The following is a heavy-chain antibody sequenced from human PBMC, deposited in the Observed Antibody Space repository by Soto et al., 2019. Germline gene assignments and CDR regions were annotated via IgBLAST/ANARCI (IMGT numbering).Heavy chain of an antibody. V-gene: IGHV4-61*05. CDR2: IYYSGST. CDR3: ARRYGGAVDY. CDR1: GGSISSRSYY. J-gene: IGHJ4*02. D-gene: IGHD3-10*01. Sequence: PSETLSLTCTVSGGSISSRSYYWGWIRQPPGKGLEWIGYIYYSGSTNYNPSLKSRITLSVDTSKNQFSLKLSSVTAADTAVYYCARRYGGAVDYWGQGTLVTVSS.